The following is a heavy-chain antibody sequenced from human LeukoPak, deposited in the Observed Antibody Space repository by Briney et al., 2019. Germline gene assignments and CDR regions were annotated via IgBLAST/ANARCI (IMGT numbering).Heavy chain of an antibody. Sequence: PGGSLRLSCAASGFTFSNYAMSWVRQAPGKGLEWVSAFSPSGGGTYYADSVKGRSTISRDNSKNTLYLQMNSLRAEDTAVYYCARDTVKRWLQPILDYWGQGTLVTVSS. CDR2: FSPSGGGT. V-gene: IGHV3-23*01. CDR1: GFTFSNYA. CDR3: ARDTVKRWLQPILDY. J-gene: IGHJ4*02. D-gene: IGHD5-24*01.